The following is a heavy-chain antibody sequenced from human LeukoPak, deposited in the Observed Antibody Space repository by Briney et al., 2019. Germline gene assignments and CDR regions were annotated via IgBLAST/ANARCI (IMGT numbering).Heavy chain of an antibody. CDR3: ARLWRTHDYDNWFDH. CDR2: TYDGGRG. V-gene: IGHV4-59*13. D-gene: IGHD4-17*01. CDR1: GGYISSSL. Sequence: SETLSLTCTVSGGYISSSLWTWIRQAPGKGLELIGFTYDGGRGNYKPSLRSRVDISLDTSKNRYSLRLTSVSAADTGVYYCARLWRTHDYDNWFDHWGQGILVTVSS. J-gene: IGHJ5*02.